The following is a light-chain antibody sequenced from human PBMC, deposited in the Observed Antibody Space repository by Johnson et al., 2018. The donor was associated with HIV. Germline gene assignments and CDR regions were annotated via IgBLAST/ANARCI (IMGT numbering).Light chain of an antibody. Sequence: HSVLTQPPSVSAAPGQKVTISCSGSSSNIGNNYVSWYQQLPGTAPKLLVYENVKRPSGIPYRFSGSKSGTSATLGITGLQTGDEADYYCGTWDSSLSANVFGTGTKVTVL. J-gene: IGLJ1*01. CDR1: SSNIGNNY. CDR3: GTWDSSLSANV. V-gene: IGLV1-51*02. CDR2: ENV.